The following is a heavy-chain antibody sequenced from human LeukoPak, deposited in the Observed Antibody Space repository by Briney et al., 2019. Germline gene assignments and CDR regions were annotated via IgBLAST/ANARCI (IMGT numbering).Heavy chain of an antibody. CDR2: IYHAGSS. CDR3: ARGPLTPMAPHDAFDI. Sequence: SQTLSLTCTVSGGSFSSGGYYWSWIRQHPGKGLEWIAHIYHAGSSYYNTTLKSRVTISVDTSKNQFSLRLKSVTAADTAVYYCARGPLTPMAPHDAFDIWGQGTMLTVSA. V-gene: IGHV4-31*03. J-gene: IGHJ3*02. D-gene: IGHD5-24*01. CDR1: GGSFSSGGYY.